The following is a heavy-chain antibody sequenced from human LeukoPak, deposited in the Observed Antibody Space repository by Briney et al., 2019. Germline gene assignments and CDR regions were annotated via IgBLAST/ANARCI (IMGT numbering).Heavy chain of an antibody. CDR2: IFYSGST. CDR1: GGSITSYY. CDR3: ARSPRRDGYLRDS. Sequence: SETLSLTCTVSGGSITSYYWSWIRQPPGKGLEWIGYIFYSGSTNYNPSLKSRVTISVDTSKNQFSLNLTSVTAADTAVYFCARSPRRDGYLRDSGGRGTLAAV. D-gene: IGHD5-24*01. J-gene: IGHJ4*02. V-gene: IGHV4-59*08.